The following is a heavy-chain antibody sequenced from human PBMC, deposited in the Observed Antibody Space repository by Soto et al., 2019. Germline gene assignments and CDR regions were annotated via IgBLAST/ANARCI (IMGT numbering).Heavy chain of an antibody. Sequence: QVQLVQSGAEVKKPGASVKVSCKASGYTFTSYDINWVRQATGQGLEWMGWMNPNSGNTGYAQKFQGSVTMNRNTSISTAYMELSSLRSEDTAVYYCARERTGTTSMDVWGQGTTVTVSS. CDR1: GYTFTSYD. CDR3: ARERTGTTSMDV. CDR2: MNPNSGNT. V-gene: IGHV1-8*01. J-gene: IGHJ6*02. D-gene: IGHD1-1*01.